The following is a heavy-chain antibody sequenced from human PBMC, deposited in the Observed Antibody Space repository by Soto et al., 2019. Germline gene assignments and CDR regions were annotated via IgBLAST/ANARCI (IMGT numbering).Heavy chain of an antibody. J-gene: IGHJ6*02. Sequence: QVQLVESGGGVVQPGRSLRLSCAASGFTFSSYAMHWVRQAPGKGLEWVAVISYDGSNKYYADSVKGRFTISRDNSQNTLYLQMNSLRAEDTAVYYCARPIVATIPGGYYYGMDVWGQGTTVTVSS. CDR3: ARPIVATIPGGYYYGMDV. CDR2: ISYDGSNK. CDR1: GFTFSSYA. V-gene: IGHV3-30-3*01. D-gene: IGHD5-12*01.